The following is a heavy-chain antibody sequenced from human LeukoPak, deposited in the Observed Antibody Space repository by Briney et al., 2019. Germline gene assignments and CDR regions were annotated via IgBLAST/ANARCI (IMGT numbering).Heavy chain of an antibody. CDR2: IYPGDSDT. Sequence: GESLKISCKGSGYSFTSYWIGWVRQMPGKGLEWMGIIYPGDSDTRYSPSFQGQVTISADKSISTAYLQWSSLKASDTAMYYCARHLRASGSGYSTYYYYYMDVWGKGTTVTVSS. J-gene: IGHJ6*03. CDR3: ARHLRASGSGYSTYYYYYMDV. D-gene: IGHD3-3*01. CDR1: GYSFTSYW. V-gene: IGHV5-51*01.